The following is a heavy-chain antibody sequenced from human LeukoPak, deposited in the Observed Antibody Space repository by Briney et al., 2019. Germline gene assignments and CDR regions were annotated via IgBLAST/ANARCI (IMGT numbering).Heavy chain of an antibody. J-gene: IGHJ4*02. D-gene: IGHD3-22*01. V-gene: IGHV4-39*07. CDR3: ARELAGDSSGYYYGGGPIDY. Sequence: SETLSLTCTVSGGSISGSNYYWAWIRQPPGKTLEWIGSAYYSGSTYYNPPLKGRVTISVDTSKNQFSLKLTSVTAADTAVYYCARELAGDSSGYYYGGGPIDYWGQGTLVTVSS. CDR1: GGSISGSNYY. CDR2: AYYSGST.